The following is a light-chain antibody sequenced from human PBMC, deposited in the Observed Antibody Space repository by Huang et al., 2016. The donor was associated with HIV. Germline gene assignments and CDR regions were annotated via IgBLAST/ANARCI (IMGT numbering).Light chain of an antibody. CDR1: QRIGSY. CDR3: QQRNNWPPWT. V-gene: IGKV3-11*01. Sequence: EIVLTQSPATLSLSPGEGATLSCRASQRIGSYVAWYQQRPGQAPRLLIYDASIRATGIPARFSGRGSGTDFTLTISSLEPEDFAVYYCQQRNNWPPWTFGQGTKVELK. J-gene: IGKJ1*01. CDR2: DAS.